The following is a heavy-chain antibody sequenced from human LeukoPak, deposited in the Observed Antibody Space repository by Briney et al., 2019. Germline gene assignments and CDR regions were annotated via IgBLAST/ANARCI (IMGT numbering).Heavy chain of an antibody. Sequence: SETLSLTCAVYGGSFSGYYWSWIRQPPGKGLEWIGEINHSGSTNYNPSLKSRVTISVDTSKNQFSLKLSSVTAADTAVYYCARWKAARPCYYYGMDVWGQGTTVTVSS. J-gene: IGHJ6*02. CDR3: ARWKAARPCYYYGMDV. V-gene: IGHV4-34*01. CDR1: GGSFSGYY. D-gene: IGHD6-6*01. CDR2: INHSGST.